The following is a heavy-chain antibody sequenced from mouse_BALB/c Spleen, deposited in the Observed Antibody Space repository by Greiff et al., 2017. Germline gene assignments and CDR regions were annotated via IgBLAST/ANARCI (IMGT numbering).Heavy chain of an antibody. CDR2: IWSGGST. CDR1: GFSLTSYG. J-gene: IGHJ2*01. Sequence: QVQLKESGPGLVQPSQSLSITCTVSGFSLTSYGVHWVRQSPGKGLEWLGVIWSGGSTDYNAAFISRLSISKDNSKSQVFFKMNSLQANDTAIYYCARNQYGNHVLFYFDYWGQGTTLTVSS. D-gene: IGHD2-10*02. CDR3: ARNQYGNHVLFYFDY. V-gene: IGHV2-2*02.